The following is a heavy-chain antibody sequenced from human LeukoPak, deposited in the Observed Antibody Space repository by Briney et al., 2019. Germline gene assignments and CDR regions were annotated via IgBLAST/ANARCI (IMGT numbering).Heavy chain of an antibody. Sequence: GGSLRLSCAASGFSVSNNYTSWVRQAPGKGLEWVSVIYSGGSTKYADSVKARFTISRDNSKNTVYLQMNSLRAEDTAVYFCARATLDNWGQGTLVTVSS. CDR2: IYSGGST. J-gene: IGHJ4*02. V-gene: IGHV3-53*01. CDR3: ARATLDN. CDR1: GFSVSNNY.